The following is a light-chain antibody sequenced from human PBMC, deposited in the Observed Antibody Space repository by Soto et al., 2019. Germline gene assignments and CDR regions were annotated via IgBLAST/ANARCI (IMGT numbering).Light chain of an antibody. CDR2: GAS. CDR1: QSVSNNY. V-gene: IGKV3-20*01. Sequence: EIVGTQSPGTLSLSPGERATLSCRASQSVSNNYLAWYQQKPGQAPRLLIYGASNRATGIPDSFSGSGSGTDCTLTISRLEPEDFAGYYCRPYGSAGTVGQGTKVELK. CDR3: RPYGSAGT. J-gene: IGKJ1*01.